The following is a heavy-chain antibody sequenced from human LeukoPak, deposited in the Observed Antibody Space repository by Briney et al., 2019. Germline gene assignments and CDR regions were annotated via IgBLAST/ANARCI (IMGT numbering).Heavy chain of an antibody. V-gene: IGHV5-51*01. J-gene: IGHJ4*02. Sequence: GESLKISCKGSGYNFTNYWIAWVRQMPGKGLEWMGIIYPGDSDTRYSPSFQGQVTISADKSISTASLQWSSLMASDTAVYYCARAPCSSTSCRGAFDYWGQGTLVTVSS. CDR2: IYPGDSDT. CDR1: GYNFTNYW. D-gene: IGHD2-2*01. CDR3: ARAPCSSTSCRGAFDY.